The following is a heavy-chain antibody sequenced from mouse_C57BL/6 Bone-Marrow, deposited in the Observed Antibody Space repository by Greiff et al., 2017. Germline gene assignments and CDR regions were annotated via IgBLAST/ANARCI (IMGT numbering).Heavy chain of an antibody. Sequence: QVQLQQSGAELARPGASVKLSCKASGYTFTSYGISWVKQRTGQGLEWIGEIYPRSGNTYYNEKFKGKATLTADKSSSTAYMELRSLTSEDSAVYFCARSGITPRFAYWGQGTLVTVSA. CDR1: GYTFTSYG. CDR3: ARSGITPRFAY. J-gene: IGHJ3*01. CDR2: IYPRSGNT. D-gene: IGHD1-1*01. V-gene: IGHV1-81*01.